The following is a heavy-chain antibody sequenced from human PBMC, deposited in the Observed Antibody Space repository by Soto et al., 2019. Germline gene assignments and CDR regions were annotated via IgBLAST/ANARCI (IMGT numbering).Heavy chain of an antibody. CDR2: ISYDGSNK. Sequence: GGSLRLSCAASGFTFSSYAMHWVRQAPGKGLEWVAVISYDGSNKYYADSVKGRFTISRDNSKNTLYLQMNSLRAEDTAVYYCAREYGDLVRGVIITLCRTCFDYWGQGALVTVSS. D-gene: IGHD3-10*01. V-gene: IGHV3-30-3*01. J-gene: IGHJ4*02. CDR1: GFTFSSYA. CDR3: AREYGDLVRGVIITLCRTCFDY.